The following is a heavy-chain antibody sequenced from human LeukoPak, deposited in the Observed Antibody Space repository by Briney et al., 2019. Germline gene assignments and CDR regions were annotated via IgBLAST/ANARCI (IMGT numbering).Heavy chain of an antibody. Sequence: GGSLRLSCAASGFAFSFYWMSWVRQAPGKGLEWVANIKKDGSEEYYVDSVKGRFTITRDNAQNSLYLQMNSLRAEDTAVYYCARFYDTGWYGHFDYWGQGALVAVSS. CDR3: ARFYDTGWYGHFDY. V-gene: IGHV3-7*01. J-gene: IGHJ4*02. CDR2: IKKDGSEE. CDR1: GFAFSFYW. D-gene: IGHD6-19*01.